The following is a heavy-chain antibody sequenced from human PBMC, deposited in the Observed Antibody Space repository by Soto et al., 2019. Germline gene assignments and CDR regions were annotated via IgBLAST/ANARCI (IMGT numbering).Heavy chain of an antibody. CDR2: ISAHNGNT. D-gene: IGHD1-1*01. J-gene: IGHJ4*02. Sequence: QVHLVQSGAEVKKPGASVKVSCKASGYTFTSYGITWVRQAPGQGLEWMGWISAHNGNTEYAQKLQGRVIVTRDTSTSTAYMERRSLRSDDTAVYYCARGRYGDYWGQGALVTVSS. V-gene: IGHV1-18*01. CDR1: GYTFTSYG. CDR3: ARGRYGDY.